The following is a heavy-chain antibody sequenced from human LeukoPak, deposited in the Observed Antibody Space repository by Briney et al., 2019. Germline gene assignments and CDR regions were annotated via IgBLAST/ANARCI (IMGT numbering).Heavy chain of an antibody. Sequence: GGSLSLSGAASGFTSSSYSMNGARQGQGRGLEGVSSIRGGSTYIYYADSVKGRFTISRDNAKNSLYLQMNSLRAEDTAVYYCATDLRKIAVAATWGQGTLVTVSS. J-gene: IGHJ5*02. D-gene: IGHD6-19*01. CDR1: GFTSSSYS. CDR2: IRGGSTYI. CDR3: ATDLRKIAVAAT. V-gene: IGHV3-21*04.